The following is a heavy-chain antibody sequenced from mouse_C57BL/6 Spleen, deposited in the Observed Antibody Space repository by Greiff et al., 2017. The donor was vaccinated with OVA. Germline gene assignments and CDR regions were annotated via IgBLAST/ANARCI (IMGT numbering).Heavy chain of an antibody. CDR2: IDPSASYT. Sequence: VKLQQPGAELVMPGASVKLSCKASGYTFTSYWMHWVKQRPGQGLEWIGEIDPSASYTNYNQKFKGKSTLTVDKSSSTAYMQLSSLTSEDSAVYYCARRSDGRSYEDYWGQGTTLTVSS. CDR1: GYTFTSYW. CDR3: ARRSDGRSYEDY. J-gene: IGHJ2*01. V-gene: IGHV1-69*01. D-gene: IGHD1-1*01.